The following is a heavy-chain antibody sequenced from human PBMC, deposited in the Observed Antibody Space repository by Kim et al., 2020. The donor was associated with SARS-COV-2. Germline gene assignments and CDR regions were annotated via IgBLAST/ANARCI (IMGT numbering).Heavy chain of an antibody. CDR2: IKQDGSEK. D-gene: IGHD5-18*01. CDR3: ARDNTTKTWIQLWLFDY. CDR1: GFTFSSYW. J-gene: IGHJ4*02. Sequence: GGSLRLSCAASGFTFSSYWMSWVRQAPGKGLEWVANIKQDGSEKYYVDSVKGRFTISRDNAKNSLYLQMNSLRAEDTAVYYCARDNTTKTWIQLWLFDYWGQGTLVTXSS. V-gene: IGHV3-7*01.